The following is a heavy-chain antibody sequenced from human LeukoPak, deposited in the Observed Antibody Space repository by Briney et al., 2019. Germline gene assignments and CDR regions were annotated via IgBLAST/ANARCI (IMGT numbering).Heavy chain of an antibody. CDR1: GGSFSGYY. D-gene: IGHD6-19*01. CDR3: ARVRWLGNWFDP. Sequence: PSETLSLTCAVYGGSFSGYYWSWIRQPPGKGLEWIGEINHSGSTNYNPSLKSRVTISVDTSKNQFSLKLSSVTAADTAVYYCARVRWLGNWFDPWGQGTLVTVSS. J-gene: IGHJ5*02. CDR2: INHSGST. V-gene: IGHV4-34*01.